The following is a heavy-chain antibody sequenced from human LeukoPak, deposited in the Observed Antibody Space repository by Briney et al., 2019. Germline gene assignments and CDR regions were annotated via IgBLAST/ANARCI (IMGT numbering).Heavy chain of an antibody. V-gene: IGHV3-30*04. J-gene: IGHJ4*02. Sequence: PGRSRRLSCAASGFILSDYNMHWVRQAPGKGLEWVAVISYDGSNKYYADSVKGRFTISRDNSKNTLYLQMNSLRAEDTAVYYCARDQTGFCSGSSCLGSTFDYWGQGTLVTVSS. D-gene: IGHD2-15*01. CDR2: ISYDGSNK. CDR1: GFILSDYN. CDR3: ARDQTGFCSGSSCLGSTFDY.